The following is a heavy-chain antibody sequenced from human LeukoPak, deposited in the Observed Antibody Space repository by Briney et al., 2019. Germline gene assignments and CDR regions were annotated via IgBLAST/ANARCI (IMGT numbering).Heavy chain of an antibody. D-gene: IGHD1-26*01. Sequence: ASVKVSCKASGYTFTSYGISWVRQAPGQGLEWMGWINAGNGNTKYSQKFQGRVTITRDTSASTAYMELSSLRSEDTAVYYCASSYSGSYYLFDYWGQGTLVTVSS. J-gene: IGHJ4*02. CDR3: ASSYSGSYYLFDY. CDR1: GYTFTSYG. V-gene: IGHV1-3*01. CDR2: INAGNGNT.